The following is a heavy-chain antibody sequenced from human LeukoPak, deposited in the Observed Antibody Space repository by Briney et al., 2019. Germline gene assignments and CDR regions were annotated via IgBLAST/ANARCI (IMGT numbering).Heavy chain of an antibody. V-gene: IGHV4-4*07. CDR3: ARGVGSSSSNWFDP. Sequence: SETLSLTCTVSGDSISSQYWCWIRQSPGKGLEWIGRIDSSGKTNYNPSLKSRVTISIDKSKGQFSLKVNSVTAADTAVYYCARGVGSSSSNWFDPWGQGALVTVSS. D-gene: IGHD6-13*01. J-gene: IGHJ5*02. CDR2: IDSSGKT. CDR1: GDSISSQY.